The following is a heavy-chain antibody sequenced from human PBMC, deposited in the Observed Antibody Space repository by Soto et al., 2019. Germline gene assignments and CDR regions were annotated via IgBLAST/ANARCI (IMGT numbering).Heavy chain of an antibody. D-gene: IGHD3-10*01. V-gene: IGHV4-31*03. CDR1: GGSISSGGYY. CDR3: ARMGAKYYGSGSYYHLYYYYGMDV. CDR2: IYYSGST. J-gene: IGHJ6*02. Sequence: PSETLSLTCTVSGGSISSGGYYWSWIRQHPGKGLEWIGYIYYSGSTYYNPSLKSRVTISVDTSKNQFPLKLSSVTAADTAVYYCARMGAKYYGSGSYYHLYYYYGMDVWGQGTTVTVSS.